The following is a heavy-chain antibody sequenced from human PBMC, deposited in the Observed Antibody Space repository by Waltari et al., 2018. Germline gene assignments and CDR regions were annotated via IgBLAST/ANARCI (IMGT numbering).Heavy chain of an antibody. J-gene: IGHJ3*02. Sequence: EVQLVESGGTLVQPGGSLRLPCAASGFTFSTYWMNWARQAPGKGLEWVADIRQDGNQKSYVDSVKGRFTISRDNAESSLYLQMNSLRAEDTAVYYCAREGKLLGAFDIWGQGTMVTVSS. CDR1: GFTFSTYW. CDR3: AREGKLLGAFDI. CDR2: IRQDGNQK. V-gene: IGHV3-7*01. D-gene: IGHD1-26*01.